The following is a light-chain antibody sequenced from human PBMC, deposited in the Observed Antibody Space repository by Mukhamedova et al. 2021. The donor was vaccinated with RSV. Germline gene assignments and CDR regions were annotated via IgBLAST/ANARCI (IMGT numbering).Light chain of an antibody. V-gene: IGLV2-18*02. Sequence: GTSSDVGSYNRVSWYQQPPGTAPKLMIYEVSNRPSGVPDRFSGSKSGNTASLTISGLQAEDEADYYCSSYTSSSTFDVVFGGGT. CDR2: EVS. CDR1: SSDVGSYNR. CDR3: SSYTSSSTFDVV. J-gene: IGLJ2*01.